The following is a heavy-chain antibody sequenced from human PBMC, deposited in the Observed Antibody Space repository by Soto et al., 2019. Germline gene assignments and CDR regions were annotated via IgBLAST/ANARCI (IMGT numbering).Heavy chain of an antibody. Sequence: SETLSLTCAVSGGSISSGGYYWSWIRQHPGKGLEWIGYIYYSGSTYYNPSLKSRVTISVDTSKNQFSLKLSSVTAADTAVYYCARILPLPFRIQHWGQGTLVTVSS. CDR2: IYYSGST. V-gene: IGHV4-31*11. CDR3: ARILPLPFRIQH. CDR1: GGSISSGGYY. D-gene: IGHD3-16*02. J-gene: IGHJ1*01.